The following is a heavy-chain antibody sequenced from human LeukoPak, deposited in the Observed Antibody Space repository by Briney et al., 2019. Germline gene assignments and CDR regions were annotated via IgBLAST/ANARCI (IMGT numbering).Heavy chain of an antibody. CDR2: IIPILGTA. CDR3: ARVGYYDSSGYLEIDY. V-gene: IGHV1-69*01. D-gene: IGHD3-22*01. Sequence: SVKVSCKASGGTFSSYAISWVRQAPGQGLEWMGGIIPILGTANYAQKFQGRVTITADESTSTAYMELSSLRSEDTAVYYCARVGYYDSSGYLEIDYWGQGTLVTVSS. J-gene: IGHJ4*02. CDR1: GGTFSSYA.